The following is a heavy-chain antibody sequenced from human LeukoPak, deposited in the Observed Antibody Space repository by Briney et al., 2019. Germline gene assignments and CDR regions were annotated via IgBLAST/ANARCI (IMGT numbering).Heavy chain of an antibody. CDR1: GGTFSSYA. D-gene: IGHD6-6*01. CDR2: IIPIFGTA. J-gene: IGHJ3*02. V-gene: IGHV1-69*05. Sequence: GASVKVSCKASGGTFSSYAISWVRQAPGQGLEWMGGIIPIFGTANYAQKFQGRVAITTDESTSTAYMELSSLRSEDTAVYYCARDTEYSSSSGAFDIWGQGTMVTVSS. CDR3: ARDTEYSSSSGAFDI.